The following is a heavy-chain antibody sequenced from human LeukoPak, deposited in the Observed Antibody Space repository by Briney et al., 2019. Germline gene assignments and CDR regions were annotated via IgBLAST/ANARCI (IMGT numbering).Heavy chain of an antibody. V-gene: IGHV3-23*01. CDR3: ARDGSSSSYYFDY. J-gene: IGHJ4*02. CDR2: ISGGGGNT. CDR1: GFTFSSYA. D-gene: IGHD6-13*01. Sequence: GGSLRLSCAASGFTFSSYAMSWVRQAPGKGLEWVSAISGGGGNTYYADSVKGRFTISRDKSKNTVDLQMNSLRAEDTAIYYCARDGSSSSYYFDYWGQGTLVTVSS.